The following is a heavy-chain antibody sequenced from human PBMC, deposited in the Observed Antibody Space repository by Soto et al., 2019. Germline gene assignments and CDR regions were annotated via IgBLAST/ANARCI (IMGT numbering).Heavy chain of an antibody. V-gene: IGHV3-30*18. CDR1: GFTFSSYG. CDR2: ISYDGSNK. J-gene: IGHJ4*02. Sequence: GGSLRLSCAASGFTFSSYGMHWVRQAPGKGLEWVAVISYDGSNKYYADSVKGRFTISRDNSKNTLYLQMNSLRAEDTAVYYCAKDLDSITMTVVVTLGGFDYWGQGTLVTVSS. D-gene: IGHD3-22*01. CDR3: AKDLDSITMTVVVTLGGFDY.